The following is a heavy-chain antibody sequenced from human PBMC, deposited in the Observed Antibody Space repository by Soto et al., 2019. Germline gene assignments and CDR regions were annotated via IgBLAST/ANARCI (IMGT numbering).Heavy chain of an antibody. CDR2: VSAYNGNT. J-gene: IGHJ4*02. V-gene: IGHV1-18*04. CDR1: GYTFTSYG. CDR3: ARDKTDGPYFDF. Sequence: ASVKVSCKDSGYTFTSYGISLVRQAPGQGLEWMGWVSAYNGNTHYAQKLQGRVTMTTDTSTSTAYMELRSLRSDDTAVYYCARDKTDGPYFDFRGQGTLGTGSS.